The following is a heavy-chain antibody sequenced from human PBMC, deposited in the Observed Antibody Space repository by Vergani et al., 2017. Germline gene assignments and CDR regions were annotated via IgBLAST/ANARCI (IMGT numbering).Heavy chain of an antibody. CDR2: IDPSDSDT. J-gene: IGHJ4*02. V-gene: IGHV5-10-1*03. CDR3: ARHPFLEWLFYFDY. CDR1: GHSFTSYW. D-gene: IGHD3-3*01. Sequence: EVQLVQSGAEVKKPGESLRISCKGSGHSFTSYWISWVRQMPRKGLEWMGRIDPSDSDTNYSPSFQGHVTISADKSISTAYLQWSSLKASDTAMYYCARHPFLEWLFYFDYWGQGTLVTVSS.